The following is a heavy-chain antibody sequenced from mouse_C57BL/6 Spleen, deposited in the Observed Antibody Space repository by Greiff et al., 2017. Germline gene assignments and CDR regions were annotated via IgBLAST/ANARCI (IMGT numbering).Heavy chain of an antibody. CDR3: ANLNWDWFAY. CDR1: GYAFSSSW. J-gene: IGHJ3*01. D-gene: IGHD4-1*01. V-gene: IGHV1-82*01. CDR2: IYPGDGDT. Sequence: VQRVESGPELVKPGASVKISCKASGYAFSSSWMNWVKQRPGKGLEWIGRIYPGDGDTNYNGKFKGKATLTADKSSSTAYMQLSSLTSEDSAVYFCANLNWDWFAYWGQGTLVTVSA.